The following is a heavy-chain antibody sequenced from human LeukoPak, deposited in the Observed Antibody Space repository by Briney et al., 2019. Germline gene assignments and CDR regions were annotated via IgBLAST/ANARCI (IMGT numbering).Heavy chain of an antibody. Sequence: GASVKVSCKVSGYTLTELSMHWVRQAPGKGLEWMGGFDPEDGETIYAQKFQGRVTITTDESTSTAYMELSSLRSEDTAVYYCARDGSGDFWSGHFDYWGQGTLVTVSS. CDR2: FDPEDGET. CDR1: GYTLTELS. D-gene: IGHD3-3*01. J-gene: IGHJ4*02. V-gene: IGHV1-24*01. CDR3: ARDGSGDFWSGHFDY.